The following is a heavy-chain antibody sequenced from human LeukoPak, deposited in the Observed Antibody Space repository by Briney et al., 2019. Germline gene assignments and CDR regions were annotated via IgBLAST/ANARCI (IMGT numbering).Heavy chain of an antibody. Sequence: SETLSLTCAVYGGSFSGYYWTWIRQSPGRGLEWIGDINYSENTNYNPSLNGRVTISIDTSKNQFSLKLRSVTAADTAVYYCARGVCSGGACYSLYYYYMDVWDKGTTVTVSS. V-gene: IGHV4-34*01. CDR2: INYSENT. CDR3: ARGVCSGGACYSLYYYYMDV. J-gene: IGHJ6*03. CDR1: GGSFSGYY. D-gene: IGHD2-15*01.